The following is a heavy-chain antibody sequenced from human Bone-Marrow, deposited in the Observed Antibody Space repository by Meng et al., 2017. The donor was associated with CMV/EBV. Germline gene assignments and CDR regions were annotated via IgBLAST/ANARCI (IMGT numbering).Heavy chain of an antibody. CDR1: GFTFSSYS. Sequence: GSLRLSCAASGFTFSSYSMNWVRQAPGKGLEWVSSISSSSSYIYYADSVKGRFTISRDNAKNSLYLQMNSLRAEDTAVYYCARDIVVTTVDGMDVWGQGTTVTVSS. V-gene: IGHV3-21*01. CDR3: ARDIVVTTVDGMDV. CDR2: ISSSSSYI. J-gene: IGHJ6*02. D-gene: IGHD3-22*01.